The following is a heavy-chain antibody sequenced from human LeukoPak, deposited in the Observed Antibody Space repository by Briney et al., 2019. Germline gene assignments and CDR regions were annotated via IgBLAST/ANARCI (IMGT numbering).Heavy chain of an antibody. CDR1: GFTFSSYA. V-gene: IGHV3-23*01. Sequence: GGSLRLSGEASGFTFSSYALSWVRQAPGKGLEWVSAISGSGDRTYYADSVRGRFSISRDSSKSTLFLQMDSLRAEDTAVYYCAKGRFCTGSGCYSTAPDYWGQGTLVTVSS. CDR3: AKGRFCTGSGCYSTAPDY. J-gene: IGHJ4*02. CDR2: ISGSGDRT. D-gene: IGHD2-15*01.